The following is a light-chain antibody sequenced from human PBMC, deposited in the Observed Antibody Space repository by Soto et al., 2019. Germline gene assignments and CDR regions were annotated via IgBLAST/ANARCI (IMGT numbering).Light chain of an antibody. V-gene: IGKV1-39*01. CDR2: GTS. J-gene: IGKJ2*01. Sequence: DIQMTQSPSSLSAYVGDRVTITCRASQRISSYLNWYQQKPGKAPKVLIYGTSNLQSGVPSRFSGRGTGTEFTLTISNLQPEDFATYYCQQSYIIPDTFGQGTTLEIK. CDR1: QRISSY. CDR3: QQSYIIPDT.